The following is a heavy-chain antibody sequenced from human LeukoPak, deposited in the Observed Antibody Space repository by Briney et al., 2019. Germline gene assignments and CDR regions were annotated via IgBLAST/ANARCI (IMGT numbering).Heavy chain of an antibody. CDR2: VYYDGST. Sequence: SETLSLTCSVSGGSISNRTYYWGWIRQPPGKGLEWIGSVYYDGSTYYTASLKSRVTISVDTSKNQFSLKLSSVTAEDTAEYYCATGPLDYWGQGTLVTVSA. J-gene: IGHJ4*02. CDR3: ATGPLDY. V-gene: IGHV4-39*07. CDR1: GGSISNRTYY.